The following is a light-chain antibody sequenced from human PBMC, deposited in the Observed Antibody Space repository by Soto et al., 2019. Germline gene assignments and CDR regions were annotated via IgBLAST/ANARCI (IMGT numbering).Light chain of an antibody. CDR3: QQYGSSPMYT. J-gene: IGKJ2*01. CDR1: QSVSSSY. Sequence: EIVLTQSPGTLSLSPGERATLSCRASQSVSSSYLAWYQPKPGQAPRLLIYGASSRATGIPDRFSGSGSGTDFTLTISRLEPEDLAVYYGQQYGSSPMYTFGQGTKLEIK. V-gene: IGKV3-20*01. CDR2: GAS.